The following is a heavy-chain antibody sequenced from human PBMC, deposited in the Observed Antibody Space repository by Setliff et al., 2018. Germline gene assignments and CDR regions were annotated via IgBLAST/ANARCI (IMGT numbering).Heavy chain of an antibody. CDR1: GGIFNSFS. D-gene: IGHD6-6*01. J-gene: IGHJ6*03. V-gene: IGHV1-69*06. CDR2: IIPLFETT. CDR3: ALEYSNSSPTVYYYMDV. Sequence: ASVKVSCKASGGIFNSFSITWVRQAPGQGLEWMGRIIPLFETTNYVEKFQGRVTITADKSTSIAYMELSRLTSEDTAVYYCALEYSNSSPTVYYYMDVWGKGTTVTVSS.